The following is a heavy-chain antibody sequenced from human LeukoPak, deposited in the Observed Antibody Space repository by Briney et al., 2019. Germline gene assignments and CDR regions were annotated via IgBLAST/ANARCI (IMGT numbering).Heavy chain of an antibody. D-gene: IGHD3-3*01. CDR3: ASGPPILKYFEY. CDR1: GFTFSTYV. Sequence: GGSLRLSCAASGFTFSTYVMNWFRQAPGKGLEWVSTISVGAEYIFYADSAKGRFTISRDDSNNALYLQMHSLRAEDTALYYCASGPPILKYFEYWGQGTLVTVSS. V-gene: IGHV3-23*01. CDR2: ISVGAEYI. J-gene: IGHJ4*02.